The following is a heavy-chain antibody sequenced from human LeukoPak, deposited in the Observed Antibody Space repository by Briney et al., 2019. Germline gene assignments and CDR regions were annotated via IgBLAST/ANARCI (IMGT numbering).Heavy chain of an antibody. J-gene: IGHJ5*02. D-gene: IGHD2-2*01. CDR2: ISGSGGST. V-gene: IGHV3-23*01. CDR1: GFTFNNYA. Sequence: PGGSLRLSCAASGFTFNNYAMNWVRQAPGKGLEWVSGISGSGGSTYYADSVKGRFTISRENSKNTLYLQMNSLRAEDTAVYYCAKRGTLGYCSSTSCRWFDPWGQGTLVTVSS. CDR3: AKRGTLGYCSSTSCRWFDP.